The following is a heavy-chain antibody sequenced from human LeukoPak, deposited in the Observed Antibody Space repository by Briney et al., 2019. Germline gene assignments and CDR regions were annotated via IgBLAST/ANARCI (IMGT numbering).Heavy chain of an antibody. CDR2: ISHTECT. J-gene: IGHJ4*02. CDR1: GVSINDYY. Sequence: TSETLSLTCGVFGVSINDYYWSWIRQSPGKGLEWIGEISHTECTRYNPSLESRVTMSVGTSENQLSLKLIFVTAADTAVYYCARIRCGHSGSVCYNHWGLGTLVTVSS. D-gene: IGHD2-21*01. V-gene: IGHV4-34*01. CDR3: ARIRCGHSGSVCYNH.